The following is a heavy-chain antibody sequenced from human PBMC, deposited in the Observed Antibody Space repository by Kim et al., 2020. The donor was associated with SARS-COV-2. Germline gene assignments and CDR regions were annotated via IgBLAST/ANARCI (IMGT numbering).Heavy chain of an antibody. CDR3: AKVMATWELAQMAFDY. V-gene: IGHV3-23*03. CDR1: GFTFSSYA. Sequence: GGSLRLSCAASGFTFSSYAMSWVRQAPVKGLEWVSVIYSGGGSTYYADSVKGRFTISRDNSKNTLYLQMNSLRAEDTAVYYCAKVMATWELAQMAFDYWGQGTLVTVSS. J-gene: IGHJ4*02. D-gene: IGHD1-26*01. CDR2: IYSGGGST.